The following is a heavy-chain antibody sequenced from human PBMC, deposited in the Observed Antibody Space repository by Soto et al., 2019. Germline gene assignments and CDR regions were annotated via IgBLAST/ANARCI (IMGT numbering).Heavy chain of an antibody. Sequence: GGSLRLSCAASGFTFSSYSMNWVRQAPGKGLEWVSSISSSSSYIYYADSVKGRFTISRDNAKNSLYLQMNSLRAEDTAVYYCARDFHCSSTSCYGSRYFDYWGQGTLVTVSS. V-gene: IGHV3-21*01. CDR3: ARDFHCSSTSCYGSRYFDY. D-gene: IGHD2-2*01. CDR2: ISSSSSYI. CDR1: GFTFSSYS. J-gene: IGHJ4*02.